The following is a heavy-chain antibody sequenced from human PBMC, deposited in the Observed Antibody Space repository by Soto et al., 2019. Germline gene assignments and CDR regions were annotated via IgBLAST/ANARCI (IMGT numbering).Heavy chain of an antibody. Sequence: SETLSLTCTVSGGSISSYYWSWIRQPPGKGLEWIGYIYYSGSTNYNPSLKSRVTISVDTSKNQFSLKLSSVTAADTAVYYCASGYYDFWSGYSNWFDPWGQGTTVTVSS. V-gene: IGHV4-59*01. D-gene: IGHD3-3*01. CDR3: ASGYYDFWSGYSNWFDP. CDR2: IYYSGST. CDR1: GGSISSYY. J-gene: IGHJ5*02.